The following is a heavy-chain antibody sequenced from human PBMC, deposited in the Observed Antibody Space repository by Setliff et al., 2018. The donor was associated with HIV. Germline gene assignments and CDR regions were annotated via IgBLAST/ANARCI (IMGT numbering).Heavy chain of an antibody. CDR3: ARAGGGATHQAFDI. Sequence: ASVKVSCKAFGYTFTSYFLHWVRQAPGQGLEWLGIIDPNGGATNNAQKLQGRLTVTTDTSTGTLYMELSNLRSDDSAVYYCARAGGGATHQAFDIWGQGTMVTVSS. D-gene: IGHD2-2*01. V-gene: IGHV1-46*01. CDR2: IDPNGGAT. J-gene: IGHJ3*02. CDR1: GYTFTSYF.